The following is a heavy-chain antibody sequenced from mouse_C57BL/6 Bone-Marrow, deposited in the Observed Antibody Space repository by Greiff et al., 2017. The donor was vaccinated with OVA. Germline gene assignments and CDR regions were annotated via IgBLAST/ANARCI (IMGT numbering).Heavy chain of an antibody. CDR3: ERITTVVAHWYFDV. CDR1: GFTFSDYY. CDR2: ISNGGGST. V-gene: IGHV5-12*01. D-gene: IGHD1-1*01. J-gene: IGHJ1*03. Sequence: EVKLVESGGGLVQPGGSLKLSCAASGFTFSDYYMYWVRQTPEKRLEWVAYISNGGGSTYYPDTVKGRFTISRDNAKNTLYLQMSRRKSEDTAMYYYERITTVVAHWYFDVWGTGTTVTVSS.